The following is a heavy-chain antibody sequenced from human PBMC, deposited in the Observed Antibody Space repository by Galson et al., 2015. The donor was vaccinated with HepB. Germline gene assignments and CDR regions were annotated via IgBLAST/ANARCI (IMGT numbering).Heavy chain of an antibody. CDR1: GFSLSGYW. D-gene: IGHD5-24*01. V-gene: IGHV3-74*01. J-gene: IGHJ5*02. CDR2: IASDGKAI. Sequence: SLRLSCAASGFSLSGYWMQWFRQAPGKGPVWVSHIASDGKAIYYADSVKGRFTISRDNVKNTLFLQMNSLGAEDTAVYYCARDLKGDGYSHSDLWGQGVLVTVSS. CDR3: ARDLKGDGYSHSDL.